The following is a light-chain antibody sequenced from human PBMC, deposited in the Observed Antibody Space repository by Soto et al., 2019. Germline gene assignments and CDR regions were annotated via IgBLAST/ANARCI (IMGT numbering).Light chain of an antibody. CDR1: SSDVGGYDY. V-gene: IGLV2-11*01. CDR2: DVS. CDR3: CSYAGRYVYV. J-gene: IGLJ1*01. Sequence: QSVLTQPRSVSGSPGQSVTISCTGTSSDVGGYDYVSWYQQHPGKAPKLMIYDVSERPSGVPDRFSGSKSGSTASLTISGLQAGDEADYYCCSYAGRYVYVFGTGTKVTVL.